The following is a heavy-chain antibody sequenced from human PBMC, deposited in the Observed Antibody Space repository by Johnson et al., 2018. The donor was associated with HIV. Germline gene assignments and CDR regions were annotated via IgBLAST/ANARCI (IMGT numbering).Heavy chain of an antibody. CDR1: GFTFDDYA. CDR2: ISWNSGSI. J-gene: IGHJ3*02. V-gene: IGHV3-9*01. CDR3: ARGSYYDSSGDAFDI. Sequence: VQLVESGGGLVQPGRSLRLSCAASGFTFDDYAMHWVRQAPGKGLEWVSGISWNSGSIAYADSVKGRFPISRDNAKNSLYVQMNSLRAEDTAVYYCARGSYYDSSGDAFDIWGQGTMVTVSS. D-gene: IGHD3-22*01.